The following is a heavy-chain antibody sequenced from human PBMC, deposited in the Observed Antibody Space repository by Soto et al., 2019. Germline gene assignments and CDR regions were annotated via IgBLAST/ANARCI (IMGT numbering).Heavy chain of an antibody. CDR2: ISYDGSNK. CDR3: AKDPRRAIPGPTSIRYYYYCMDV. CDR1: GFTFSTYG. Sequence: PGGSLRLSCAASGFTFSTYGMHWVRQAPGKGLEWVAVISYDGSNKYYADSVQGRFTTSRDNSKNTLYLQMNSLRAEDTAVYYCAKDPRRAIPGPTSIRYYYYCMDVWGKGTTVTVSS. D-gene: IGHD3-3*02. J-gene: IGHJ6*03. V-gene: IGHV3-30*18.